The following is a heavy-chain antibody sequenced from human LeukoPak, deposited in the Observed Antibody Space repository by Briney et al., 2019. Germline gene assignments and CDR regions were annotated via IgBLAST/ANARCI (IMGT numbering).Heavy chain of an antibody. J-gene: IGHJ5*01. V-gene: IGHV3-66*01. D-gene: IGHD2-15*01. CDR1: GITVSIYY. CDR3: ARGCSGGSCFGDFDY. Sequence: GGSLRLSCAASGITVSIYYMSWVRQAPGKGLEWVSVIYSGGTTYYADSVKGRFTISRDNSKNTLYLQMNSLRAEDTAVYYCARGCSGGSCFGDFDYWGQGTLGTVSS. CDR2: IYSGGTT.